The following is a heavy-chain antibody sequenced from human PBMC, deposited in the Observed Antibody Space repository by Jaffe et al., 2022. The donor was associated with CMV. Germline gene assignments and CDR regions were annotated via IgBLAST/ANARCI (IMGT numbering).Heavy chain of an antibody. D-gene: IGHD5-18*01. CDR3: ARLPYTYGFFQGYFYSYYMDV. CDR1: GGSISSFSYY. J-gene: IGHJ6*03. CDR2: LYYSGST. Sequence: QLQLQESGPGLVKPSETLSLTCSVSGGSISSFSYYWGWIRQSPGKGLEWIGSLYYSGSTDYNPSLKSRVAMSVDTSENQFSLKLTSVTAADTAVYYCARLPYTYGFFQGYFYSYYMDVWGKGTTVTVSS. V-gene: IGHV4-39*01.